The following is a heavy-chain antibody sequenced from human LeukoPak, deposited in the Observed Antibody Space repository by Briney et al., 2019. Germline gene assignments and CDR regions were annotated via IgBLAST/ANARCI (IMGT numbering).Heavy chain of an antibody. Sequence: GGSLRLSCAASGFTFSSFSVHWVRQAPGGGLAWVSSISGSGTYIYYADSVKGRFTISRDNVKNSLYLQMNSLRAEDTAVYYCARTPRYWFDYWGQGTLVTVSS. CDR2: ISGSGTYI. J-gene: IGHJ4*02. CDR3: ARTPRYWFDY. D-gene: IGHD2-21*01. CDR1: GFTFSSFS. V-gene: IGHV3-21*01.